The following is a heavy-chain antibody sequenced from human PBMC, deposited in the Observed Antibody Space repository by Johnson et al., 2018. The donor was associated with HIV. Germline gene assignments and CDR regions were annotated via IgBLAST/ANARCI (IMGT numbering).Heavy chain of an antibody. CDR1: RFTFDDYG. CDR3: ARADRDSGTYHDAFDI. J-gene: IGHJ3*02. V-gene: IGHV3-20*04. D-gene: IGHD1-26*01. CDR2: INWNGGST. Sequence: VQLVESGGGVVRPGGSLRLSCAASRFTFDDYGMSWVRQTPGKGLEWVSGINWNGGSTGYADSVKGRFTISRDNAKNSLYLQMNSLTAEDTALYYCARADRDSGTYHDAFDIWGQGTMVTVSS.